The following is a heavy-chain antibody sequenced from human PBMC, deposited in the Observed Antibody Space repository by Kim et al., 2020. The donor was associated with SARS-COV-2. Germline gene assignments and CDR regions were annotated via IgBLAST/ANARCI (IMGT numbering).Heavy chain of an antibody. D-gene: IGHD1-20*01. Sequence: SSYIYYADSVKGRFPISRDNANNSLYLQMNSLRAEDTAVYYCATTYNWMVWGQGTLVTVSS. J-gene: IGHJ4*02. CDR2: SSYI. V-gene: IGHV3-21*01. CDR3: ATTYNWMV.